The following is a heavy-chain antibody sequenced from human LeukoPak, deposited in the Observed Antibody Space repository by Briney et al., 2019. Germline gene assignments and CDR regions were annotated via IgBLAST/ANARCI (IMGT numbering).Heavy chain of an antibody. CDR3: AKDDSSGYYGVIQYYFDY. J-gene: IGHJ4*02. CDR2: ISGSGGST. V-gene: IGHV3-23*01. Sequence: GGSLRLSCAASGFTFSSYAMSWVRQAPGKGLEWVSAISGSGGSTCYADSVKGRFTISRDNSKNTLYLQMNSLRAEDTAVYYCAKDDSSGYYGVIQYYFDYWGQGTLVTVSS. D-gene: IGHD3-22*01. CDR1: GFTFSSYA.